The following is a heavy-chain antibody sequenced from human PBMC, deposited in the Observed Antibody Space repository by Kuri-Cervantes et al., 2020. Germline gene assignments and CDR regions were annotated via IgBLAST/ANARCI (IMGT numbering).Heavy chain of an antibody. J-gene: IGHJ4*02. D-gene: IGHD6-13*01. CDR1: AFTFSSYW. CDR3: ARDREQQLVFDY. Sequence: GGSLRLSCAASAFTFSSYWMTWVRQAPGKGLEWVSAISGSGGSTYYADSVKARFTISRDNSKNTLYLQMNSLRPKDTAVYYCARDREQQLVFDYWGQGTLVTVSS. V-gene: IGHV3-23*01. CDR2: ISGSGGST.